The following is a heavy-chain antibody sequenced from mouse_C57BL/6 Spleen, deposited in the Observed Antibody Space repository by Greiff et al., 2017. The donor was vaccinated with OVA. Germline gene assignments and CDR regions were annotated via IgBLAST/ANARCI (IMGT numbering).Heavy chain of an antibody. CDR3: ARERYYGSIPYYYAMDY. J-gene: IGHJ4*01. CDR1: GYTFTGYW. V-gene: IGHV1-9*01. Sequence: VQLQQSGAELMKPGASVKLSCKATGYTFTGYWIEWVKQRPGHGLEWIGEILPGSGSTNYNAKFKGKATFTADTSSNTSYRQLSSLTPEDSAIYDCARERYYGSIPYYYAMDYWGQGTSVTVSS. D-gene: IGHD1-1*01. CDR2: ILPGSGST.